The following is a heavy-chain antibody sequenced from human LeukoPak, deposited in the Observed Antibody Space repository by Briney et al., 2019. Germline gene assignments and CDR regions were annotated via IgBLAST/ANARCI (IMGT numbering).Heavy chain of an antibody. V-gene: IGHV4-59*02. CDR1: GGSVSNYY. CDR2: IYYTGST. J-gene: IGHJ4*02. Sequence: SETLSLTCSVSGGSVSNYYWSWIRQPPGKGLEWIGYIYYTGSTNYNPSLKSRVTISVDTSKNQVSLKLSSVTAADTAVYYCARGAPFDYWGQGTLVTVSS. CDR3: ARGAPFDY.